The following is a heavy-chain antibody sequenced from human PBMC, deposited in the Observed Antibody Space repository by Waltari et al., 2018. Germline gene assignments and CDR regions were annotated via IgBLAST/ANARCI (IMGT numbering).Heavy chain of an antibody. CDR2: ISTTGRTI. J-gene: IGHJ4*02. D-gene: IGHD2-21*01. CDR1: GSNFSTFE. CDR3: ARDKHGEVSPTVFDF. Sequence: EVLLVASVGGLVQPGGSKLLSCVTSGSNFSTFEMSWVRPAPGKGLEWVAYISTTGRTIYYADSVRGRFTVFRDNVKNSLFLQLSSLGAEDTAIYYCARDKHGEVSPTVFDFWGQGTRVTVSS. V-gene: IGHV3-48*03.